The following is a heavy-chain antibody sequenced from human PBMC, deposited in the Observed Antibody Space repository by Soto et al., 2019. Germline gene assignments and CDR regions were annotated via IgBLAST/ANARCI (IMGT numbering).Heavy chain of an antibody. V-gene: IGHV4-30-4*01. D-gene: IGHD2-15*01. CDR1: GGSISSGDYY. Sequence: SSETLSLTCTVSGGSISSGDYYWSWIRQPPGKGLEWIGYIYYSGSTYYNPSLKSRVTISVDTSKNQFSLKLSSVTAADTAAYYCAREAVVVAAYGNWFDPWGQGTLVTVSS. CDR2: IYYSGST. CDR3: AREAVVVAAYGNWFDP. J-gene: IGHJ5*02.